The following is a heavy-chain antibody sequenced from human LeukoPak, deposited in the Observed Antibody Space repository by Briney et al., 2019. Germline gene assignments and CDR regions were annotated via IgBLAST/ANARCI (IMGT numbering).Heavy chain of an antibody. J-gene: IGHJ4*02. CDR1: GFTFSSYG. Sequence: GGSPRLSCAASGFTFSSYGMSWVRQAPEKGLEWVSAISDNGGSTYYADSVKGRFTISRDNSKNTLYLQMNSLRAEDTALYYCAKERYFDWPGYFDYWGQGTLVTVSS. CDR2: ISDNGGST. CDR3: AKERYFDWPGYFDY. V-gene: IGHV3-23*01. D-gene: IGHD3-9*01.